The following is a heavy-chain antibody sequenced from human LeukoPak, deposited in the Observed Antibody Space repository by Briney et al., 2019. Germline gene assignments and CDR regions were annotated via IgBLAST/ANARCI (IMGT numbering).Heavy chain of an antibody. CDR2: ISAYNGNT. D-gene: IGHD3-10*01. CDR3: ASKSYGSGSYYTDPHDAFDI. V-gene: IGHV1-18*01. CDR1: GYTFTSYG. J-gene: IGHJ3*02. Sequence: ASVKVSCKASGYTFTSYGISWVRQAPGQGLEWMGWISAYNGNTNYAQKLQGRVTMTTDTSTSTAYMELRSLRSDDTAVYYCASKSYGSGSYYTDPHDAFDIWGQGTMVTVSS.